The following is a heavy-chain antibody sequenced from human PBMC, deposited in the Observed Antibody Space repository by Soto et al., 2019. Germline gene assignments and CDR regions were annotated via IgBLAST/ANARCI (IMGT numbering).Heavy chain of an antibody. CDR2: IYYTRST. CDR3: ARLEYYYHDSSGPFDP. D-gene: IGHD3-22*01. Sequence: TETLSLTCTVSGASISSYYWSWIRQPPGKGLEWIGYIYYTRSTDYNPSLKSRVTISVDTSKNQFSLKLSSVTAADTAVYYCARLEYYYHDSSGPFDPWGHGNPVNVS. CDR1: GASISSYY. V-gene: IGHV4-59*01. J-gene: IGHJ5*02.